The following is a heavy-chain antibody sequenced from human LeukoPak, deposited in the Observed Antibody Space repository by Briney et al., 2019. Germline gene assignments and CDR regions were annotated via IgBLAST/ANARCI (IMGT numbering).Heavy chain of an antibody. CDR2: IRRKIFVGTT. Sequence: PGRSLRLSCTASGFTFCDYAMSWVRQAPGKGVEWGGFIRRKIFVGTTYYAASVKGRFTISRDDSKSIAYLQMNSLKTEDTAVYYCARPGPDGIHYYGMDVWGQGTTVTVSS. CDR1: GFTFCDYA. J-gene: IGHJ6*02. D-gene: IGHD5-24*01. V-gene: IGHV3-49*04. CDR3: ARPGPDGIHYYGMDV.